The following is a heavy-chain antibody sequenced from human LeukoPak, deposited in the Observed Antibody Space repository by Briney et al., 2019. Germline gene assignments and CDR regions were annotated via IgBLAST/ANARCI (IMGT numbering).Heavy chain of an antibody. CDR2: ISSSSSYT. D-gene: IGHD3-10*01. CDR1: GFTFSDYY. CDR3: ATYGSGSSYLDY. J-gene: IGHJ4*02. Sequence: PGGSLRLSCAASGFTFSDYYMSWIRQAPEKGLEWVSYISSSSSYTNYADSEKGRFTISRDNAKNSLYLQMNSLRAEDTAVYYCATYGSGSSYLDYWGQGTLSPSPQ. V-gene: IGHV3-11*03.